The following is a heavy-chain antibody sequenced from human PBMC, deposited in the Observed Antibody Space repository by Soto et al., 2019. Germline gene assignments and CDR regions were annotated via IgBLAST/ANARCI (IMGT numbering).Heavy chain of an antibody. Sequence: SGPTLVNPTQTLTLTCTFSGFSLSTSGMCVSWIRQPPGKALEWLARIDWDDDKYYSTSLKTRLTISKDTSKNQVVLTMTNMDPVDTATYYCARTHAHQLEPDYYYYYMDVWGKGTTVTVSS. CDR1: GFSLSTSGMC. D-gene: IGHD1-1*01. J-gene: IGHJ6*03. V-gene: IGHV2-70*11. CDR3: ARTHAHQLEPDYYYYYMDV. CDR2: IDWDDDK.